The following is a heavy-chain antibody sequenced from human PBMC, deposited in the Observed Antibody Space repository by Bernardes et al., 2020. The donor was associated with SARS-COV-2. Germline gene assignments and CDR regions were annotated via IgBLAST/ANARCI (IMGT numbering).Heavy chain of an antibody. Sequence: ASVKVSCKASGYTFTSYTFTWVRQAPGQGLEWMGWISTHNGDTKYAQKFQGRITMTTDTSTSTAYMELRSLRSDDTAVYYCARDRGSVRTGFDYWGQGTLVTVSS. CDR1: GYTFTSYT. V-gene: IGHV1-18*04. D-gene: IGHD1-1*01. CDR3: ARDRGSVRTGFDY. CDR2: ISTHNGDT. J-gene: IGHJ4*02.